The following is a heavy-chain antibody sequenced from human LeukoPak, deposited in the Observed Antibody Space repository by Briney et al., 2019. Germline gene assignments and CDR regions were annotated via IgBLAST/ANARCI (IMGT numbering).Heavy chain of an antibody. D-gene: IGHD6-19*01. J-gene: IGHJ4*02. CDR1: GGSFSGYY. Sequence: SETLSLTCAVYGGSFSGYYWSWIRQPPGKGLEWIGEINHSGSTNYNPSLKSRVTISVDTSKNQFSLKLSSVTAADTAVYYCARGLSGWHKSYYFDYWGQGTLVTVSS. V-gene: IGHV4-34*01. CDR3: ARGLSGWHKSYYFDY. CDR2: INHSGST.